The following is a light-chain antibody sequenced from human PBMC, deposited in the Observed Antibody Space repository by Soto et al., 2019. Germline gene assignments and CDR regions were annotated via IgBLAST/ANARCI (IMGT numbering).Light chain of an antibody. CDR3: QQRSNWRT. CDR1: PSVSSY. J-gene: IGKJ1*01. V-gene: IGKV3-11*01. Sequence: VLTESPATMSLSPGERATLSCRASPSVSSYLAWYQQKPGQAPRLLIYDASNRATGIPARFSGSGSGTDFTLTISGLEPEDFAVYYCQQRSNWRTFGQGTK. CDR2: DAS.